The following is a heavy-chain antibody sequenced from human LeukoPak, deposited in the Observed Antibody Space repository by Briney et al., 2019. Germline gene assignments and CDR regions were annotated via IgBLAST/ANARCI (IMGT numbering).Heavy chain of an antibody. CDR3: VKLARAAVCDY. CDR2: ISWNSGDI. J-gene: IGHJ4*02. CDR1: VFTFGDYA. D-gene: IGHD6-13*01. V-gene: IGHV3-9*01. Sequence: GGSLRLSCAASVFTFGDYAMHWVRQAPGKGLEWLSGISWNSGDIAYADSVKDRFTISRDNAKNSLYLQMNSLRPDDTALYHCVKLARAAVCDYWGQGTLVTVSS.